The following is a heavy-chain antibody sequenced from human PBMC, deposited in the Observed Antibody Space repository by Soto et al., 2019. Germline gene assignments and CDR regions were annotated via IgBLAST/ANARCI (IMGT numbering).Heavy chain of an antibody. CDR1: GSTFTRYS. CDR3: ARESEDLTSNFDY. Sequence: LRLSCAASGSTFTRYSMNWVRQAPGKGLEWVSSISSTTNYIYYGDSMKGRFTISRDNAKNSLYLEMNSLRAEDTAAYYCARESEDLTSNFDYWGQGTLVTVSS. CDR2: ISSTTNYI. J-gene: IGHJ4*02. V-gene: IGHV3-21*06.